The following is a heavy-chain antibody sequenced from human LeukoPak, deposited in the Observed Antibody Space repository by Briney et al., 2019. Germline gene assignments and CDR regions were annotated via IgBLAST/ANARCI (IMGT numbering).Heavy chain of an antibody. J-gene: IGHJ5*02. Sequence: PSETLSLTCAVYGGSFSGYYWSWIRQPPGKGLEWIGEINHSGSTNYNPSLKSRVTISVDTSKNQFSLKLSSVTAADTAVYYCARRRYYYGSGSKNNWFDPWGQGTLVTVSS. D-gene: IGHD3-10*01. CDR1: GGSFSGYY. CDR3: ARRRYYYGSGSKNNWFDP. V-gene: IGHV4-34*01. CDR2: INHSGST.